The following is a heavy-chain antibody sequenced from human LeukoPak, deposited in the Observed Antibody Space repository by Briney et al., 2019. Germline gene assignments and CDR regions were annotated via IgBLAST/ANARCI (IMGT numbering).Heavy chain of an antibody. J-gene: IGHJ6*04. Sequence: GASVKVSCKASGYTFTSYGISWVRQAPGQGLEWMGWISAYNGNTNYAQKLQGRVTMATDTSTSTAYMELRSLRSDDTAVYYCARDSATVTTQKPYYYYSVRDSWAKGTTVTVPP. CDR1: GYTFTSYG. V-gene: IGHV1-18*01. CDR2: ISAYNGNT. CDR3: ARDSATVTTQKPYYYYSVRDS. D-gene: IGHD4-17*01.